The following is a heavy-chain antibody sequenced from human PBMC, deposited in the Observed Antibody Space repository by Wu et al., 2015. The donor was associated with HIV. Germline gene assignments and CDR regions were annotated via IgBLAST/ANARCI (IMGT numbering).Heavy chain of an antibody. CDR2: INPNSGGT. Sequence: QVQLVQSGAEVKKPGASVKVSCKASGYTFTGYYMHWVRQAPGQGLEWMGWINPNSGGTNYAQKFQGRVTITADESTSTAYMELSSLRSEDTAVYYCARVPPWIFSGHMAFDIWGQGTMVTVSS. J-gene: IGHJ3*02. V-gene: IGHV1-2*02. D-gene: IGHD3-3*01. CDR1: GYTFTGYY. CDR3: ARVPPWIFSGHMAFDI.